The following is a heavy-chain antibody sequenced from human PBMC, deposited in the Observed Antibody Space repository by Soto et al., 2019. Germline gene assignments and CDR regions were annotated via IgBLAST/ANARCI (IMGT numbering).Heavy chain of an antibody. J-gene: IGHJ6*02. V-gene: IGHV4-30-4*01. CDR1: GGSISSGDYY. D-gene: IGHD4-4*01. Sequence: SETLSLTCTVSGGSISSGDYYWSWIRQPPGKGLEWIGYIYYSGSTYYNPSLKSRVTISVDTSKNQFSLKLSSVTAADTAVYYCARGPYSNYYYYGMDVWGQGTTVTSP. CDR3: ARGPYSNYYYYGMDV. CDR2: IYYSGST.